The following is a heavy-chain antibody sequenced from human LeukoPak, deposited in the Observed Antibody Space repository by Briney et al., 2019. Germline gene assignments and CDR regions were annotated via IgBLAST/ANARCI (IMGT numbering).Heavy chain of an antibody. CDR1: GFRFSGYW. D-gene: IGHD3-3*01. Sequence: GGSLRLSCVGSGFRFSGYWMSWVRQAPGKGLEWVANIKQDGGEKYYVDSVKGRFTISRDNAKNSQYLQMNSLRVEDTAIYYCATDGGPFDHWGQGTLVTVSS. J-gene: IGHJ4*02. V-gene: IGHV3-7*01. CDR2: IKQDGGEK. CDR3: ATDGGPFDH.